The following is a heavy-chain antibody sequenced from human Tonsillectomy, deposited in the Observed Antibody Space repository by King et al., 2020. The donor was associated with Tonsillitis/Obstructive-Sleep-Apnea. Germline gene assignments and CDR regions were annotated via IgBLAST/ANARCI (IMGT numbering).Heavy chain of an antibody. Sequence: QLVQSGGGLVQPGRSLRLSCTFSGFTFGDYGMSWVRQAPGKRLEWVGFIRSTAYGGTTEYAASVQGRFTISRDDSKSIAYLQMNSLKTEDTAMYYCTRVGTSGRYSYDIWGQGTMVTVSS. CDR1: GFTFGDYG. CDR2: IRSTAYGGTT. D-gene: IGHD1-26*01. J-gene: IGHJ3*02. CDR3: TRVGTSGRYSYDI. V-gene: IGHV3-49*04.